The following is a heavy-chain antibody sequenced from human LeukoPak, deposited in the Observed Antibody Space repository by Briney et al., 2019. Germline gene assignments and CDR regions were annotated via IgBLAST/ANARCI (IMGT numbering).Heavy chain of an antibody. J-gene: IGHJ6*03. Sequence: SETLSLTCAVYGGSFSGYYWSWIRQPPGKGLEWIPEINHSGSTNYNPSLKSRVTISVDTSKNQFSLKLSSVTAADTAVYYCARGQSGYYDSSGYYGSRNYYYYYYMDVWGKGTTVTVSS. CDR3: ARGQSGYYDSSGYYGSRNYYYYYYMDV. V-gene: IGHV4-34*01. D-gene: IGHD3-22*01. CDR2: INHSGST. CDR1: GGSFSGYY.